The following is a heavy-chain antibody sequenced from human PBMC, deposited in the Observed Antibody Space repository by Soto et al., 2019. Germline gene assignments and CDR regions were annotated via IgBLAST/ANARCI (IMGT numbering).Heavy chain of an antibody. CDR2: ISSNGGST. CDR3: VKGGPYCGGDCYFYYYGMDV. V-gene: IGHV3-64D*08. Sequence: PGGSLRLSCSASGFTFSSYAMHWVRQAPGKGLEYVSAISSNGGSTYYADSVKGRFTISRDNSKNTLYLQMSSLRAEDTAVYYCVKGGPYCGGDCYFYYYGMDVWGQGTTVTVSS. CDR1: GFTFSSYA. D-gene: IGHD2-21*02. J-gene: IGHJ6*02.